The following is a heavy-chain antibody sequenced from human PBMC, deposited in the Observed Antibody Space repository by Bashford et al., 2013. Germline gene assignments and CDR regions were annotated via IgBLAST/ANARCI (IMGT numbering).Heavy chain of an antibody. CDR1: GYTFTGYY. CDR3: ARDLERITMVRGVELDYYYYGMDV. D-gene: IGHD3-10*01. CDR2: INPNSGGT. Sequence: ASVKVSCKASGYTFTGYYMHWVRQAPGQGLEWMGWINPNSGGTNYAQKFQGRVTMTRDTSISTAYMELSRLRSDDTAVYYCARDLERITMVRGVELDYYYYGMDVWGQGTTVTVSS. J-gene: IGHJ6*02. V-gene: IGHV1-2*02.